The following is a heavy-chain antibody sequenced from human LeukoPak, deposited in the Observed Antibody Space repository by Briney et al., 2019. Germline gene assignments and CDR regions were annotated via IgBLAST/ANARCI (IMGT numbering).Heavy chain of an antibody. J-gene: IGHJ4*02. D-gene: IGHD6-19*01. CDR2: IYYSGST. CDR1: GGSISSYY. Sequence: SSETLSLTCTVSGGSISSYYWSWIRQPPGKGLEWIGYIYYSGSTNYNPSLKSRVTISVDTSKNQFSLKLSSVTAADTAVYYCARDKGPAVAGTIWGQGTLVTVSS. V-gene: IGHV4-59*01. CDR3: ARDKGPAVAGTI.